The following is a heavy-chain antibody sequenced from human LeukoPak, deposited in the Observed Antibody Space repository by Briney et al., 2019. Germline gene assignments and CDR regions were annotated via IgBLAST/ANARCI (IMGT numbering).Heavy chain of an antibody. CDR1: GGSIGTYY. V-gene: IGHV4-59*08. J-gene: IGHJ5*02. CDR2: IYYNGYT. D-gene: IGHD3-10*01. Sequence: SETLSLTCTVSGGSIGTYYWSWIRQPPGKGLEWIGYIYYNGYTDYNPSLKSRVTISLHTSKNQFSLKLSSVTAADTAVYYCARLSVVLLWFGDPIGGFDPWGQGTLVTVSS. CDR3: ARLSVVLLWFGDPIGGFDP.